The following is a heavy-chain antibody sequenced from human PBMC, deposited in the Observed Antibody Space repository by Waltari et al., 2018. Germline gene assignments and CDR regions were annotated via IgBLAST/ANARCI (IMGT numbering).Heavy chain of an antibody. CDR1: GFTFSSYS. V-gene: IGHV3-48*04. Sequence: EVQLVESGGGLVQPGGSLRLSCATSGFTFSSYSMNWVRQAPGNGLECVSYISITGSTIYYSESVKGRFTISRDNAKNSLFLQMNSLRPEDTAIYYCFSTAAIDYWGQGTLVTVSS. J-gene: IGHJ4*02. D-gene: IGHD2-15*01. CDR3: FSTAAIDY. CDR2: ISITGSTI.